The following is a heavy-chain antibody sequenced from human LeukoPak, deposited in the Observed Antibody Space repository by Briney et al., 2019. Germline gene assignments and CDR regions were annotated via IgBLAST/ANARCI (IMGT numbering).Heavy chain of an antibody. D-gene: IGHD1-1*01. J-gene: IGHJ4*02. CDR3: ARARAGIQAGFDY. Sequence: GGSLRLSCAASGFTFSTYSINWVRQAPGKGLEWVSSISSGSSYIYYADSVKGRFTISRDNAKNSLYLQMNSLRVEDTAVYYCARARAGIQAGFDYWGQGTLVTVSS. V-gene: IGHV3-21*01. CDR1: GFTFSTYS. CDR2: ISSGSSYI.